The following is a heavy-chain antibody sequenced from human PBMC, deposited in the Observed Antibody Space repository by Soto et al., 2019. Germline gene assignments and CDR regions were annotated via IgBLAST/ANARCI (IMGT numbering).Heavy chain of an antibody. Sequence: GGSLRLSCAASGFTFSSYAMSWVRPAPGKGLEWVSATSGSGSSTYYADSVQVRFTLSRDNSKNTLYLQMNSLRAEDTAVYYCAKEDGGWNYYDYGMDVWGQGTTVTVSS. V-gene: IGHV3-23*01. CDR2: TSGSGSST. J-gene: IGHJ6*02. CDR1: GFTFSSYA. CDR3: AKEDGGWNYYDYGMDV. D-gene: IGHD3-16*01.